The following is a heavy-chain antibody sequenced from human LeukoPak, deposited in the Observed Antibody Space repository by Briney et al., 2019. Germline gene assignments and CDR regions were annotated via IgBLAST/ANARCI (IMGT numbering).Heavy chain of an antibody. V-gene: IGHV5-51*01. CDR1: GYSFTTYW. Sequence: GASLKIFCKGSGYSFTTYWIAWVGQLPGEGLEWLGIIYPGDSETRYSPSFQGQVTISVDKSITTAYLQWGSLKASDTAMYYCTRSPRDGYHDSFDIWGQGTMVTVFS. J-gene: IGHJ3*02. D-gene: IGHD5-24*01. CDR3: TRSPRDGYHDSFDI. CDR2: IYPGDSET.